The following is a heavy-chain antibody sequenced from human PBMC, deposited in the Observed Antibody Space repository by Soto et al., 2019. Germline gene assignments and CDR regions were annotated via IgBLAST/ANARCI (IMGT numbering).Heavy chain of an antibody. CDR3: ARLGIVPAHRELYP. CDR1: SGTISSSNW. Sequence: QVQLQESGPGLVNHSGTLSLTCAVSSGTISSSNWCTWVRQPQWKGLEWIGEINTSGSPKYNPSRRSRVTISLHKAKTHFYLNLSTVTAPDTAIYYCARLGIVPAHRELYPWRQATLVTVSS. J-gene: IGHJ5*02. D-gene: IGHD3-10*01. V-gene: IGHV4-4*02. CDR2: INTSGSP.